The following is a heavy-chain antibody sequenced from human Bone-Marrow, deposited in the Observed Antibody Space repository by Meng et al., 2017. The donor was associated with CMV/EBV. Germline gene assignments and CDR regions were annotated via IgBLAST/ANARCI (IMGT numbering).Heavy chain of an antibody. D-gene: IGHD3-3*02. CDR1: DTSFNAYY. Sequence: GSLRLSCAVFDTSFNAYYWTWIRQSPDKGLEWIGEITHSGSTKYSPSLRSRFTMSVDTSKSQFSLKLTSVTAADTAIYYCARGRGRICYWGQGTLVTVSS. V-gene: IGHV4-34*01. J-gene: IGHJ4*02. CDR3: ARGRGRICY. CDR2: ITHSGST.